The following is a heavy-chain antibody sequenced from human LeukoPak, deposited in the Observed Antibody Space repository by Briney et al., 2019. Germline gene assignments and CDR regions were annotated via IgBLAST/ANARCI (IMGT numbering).Heavy chain of an antibody. V-gene: IGHV1-8*01. CDR1: RYTFTSYD. D-gene: IGHD3-22*01. Sequence: ASVKVSCKASRYTFTSYDINWAREAAGQGLEWMGWMNPNSGNKGYAQKFQGRLTMTRNTSISTAYMELSSLSSEDTAMYYCARGFRSDSSGRKFDYWGQGALVTVSS. CDR2: MNPNSGNK. CDR3: ARGFRSDSSGRKFDY. J-gene: IGHJ4*02.